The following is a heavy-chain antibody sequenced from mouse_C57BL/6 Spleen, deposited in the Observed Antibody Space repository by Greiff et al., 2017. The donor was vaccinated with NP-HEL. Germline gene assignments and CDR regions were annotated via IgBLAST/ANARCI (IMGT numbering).Heavy chain of an antibody. CDR1: GYTFTDYY. CDR2: INPNNGGT. V-gene: IGHV1-26*01. Sequence: EVQLQQSGPELVKPGASVKISCKASGYTFTDYYMNWVKQSHGKSLEWIGDINPNNGGTSYNQKFKGKATLTVDKSSSTADMELRSLTSEDSAVYYCARPTVVAYYFDYWGQGTPLTVSS. J-gene: IGHJ2*01. CDR3: ARPTVVAYYFDY. D-gene: IGHD1-1*01.